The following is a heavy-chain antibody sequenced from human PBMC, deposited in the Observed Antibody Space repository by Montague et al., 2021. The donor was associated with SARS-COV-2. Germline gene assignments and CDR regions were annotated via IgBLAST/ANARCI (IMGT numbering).Heavy chain of an antibody. J-gene: IGHJ4*02. D-gene: IGHD1-14*01. CDR3: ARAHPRTIEF. V-gene: IGHV4-59*01. CDR1: GGSFSTYY. CDR2: VFYSGNI. Sequence: SETLSLTCTVSGGSFSTYYWTWIRQPPNKGLEWIGYVFYSGNINHNPSLKSRVSMSVDTSKNQFSLVLNSVTPADTAVYYCARAHPRTIEFWGQGTLVTVSS.